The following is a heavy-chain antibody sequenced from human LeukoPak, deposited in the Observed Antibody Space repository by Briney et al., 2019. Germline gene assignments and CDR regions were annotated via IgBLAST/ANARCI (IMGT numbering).Heavy chain of an antibody. V-gene: IGHV3-23*01. CDR2: INNRGSST. CDR3: AKERQTGDYFTSDY. J-gene: IGHJ4*02. CDR1: GFTFSSYT. Sequence: GGSLRLSCAASGFTFSSYTMSWVRQAPGAGLGWLSAINNRGSSTYYAGSVKDRFTISRDNSENTLYLQMNSLTVDDTAVYFCAKERQTGDYFTSDYWGQGTLVTVSS. D-gene: IGHD4-17*01.